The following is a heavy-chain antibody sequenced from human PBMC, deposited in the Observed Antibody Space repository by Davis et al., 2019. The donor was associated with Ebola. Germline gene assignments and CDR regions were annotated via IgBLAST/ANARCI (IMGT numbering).Heavy chain of an antibody. CDR3: ARVVVVPAASKNYYYGMDV. Sequence: SVKVSCKASGGTFSSYAISWVRHAPGQGLEWMGRIIPILGIANYAQKFQGRVTITADKSTSTAYMKLSSLRSEDTAVYYCARVVVVPAASKNYYYGMDVWGQGTTVTVSS. CDR2: IIPILGIA. J-gene: IGHJ6*02. CDR1: GGTFSSYA. D-gene: IGHD2-2*01. V-gene: IGHV1-69*04.